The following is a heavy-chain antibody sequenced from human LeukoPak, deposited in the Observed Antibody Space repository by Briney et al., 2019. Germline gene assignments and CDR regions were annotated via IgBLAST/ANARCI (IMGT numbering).Heavy chain of an antibody. CDR3: ARPYGY. CDR1: GGSIISTDDY. J-gene: IGHJ4*02. CDR2: IYYTGST. Sequence: SETLSLTCTVSGGSIISTDDYWGWIRQPPGKGPEWIGSIYYTGSTYHNPSLKSRVTISEDPSKNQFSLKLSSVTAADTAVYYCARPYGYWGQGTLVTVSS. D-gene: IGHD4-17*01. V-gene: IGHV4-39*07.